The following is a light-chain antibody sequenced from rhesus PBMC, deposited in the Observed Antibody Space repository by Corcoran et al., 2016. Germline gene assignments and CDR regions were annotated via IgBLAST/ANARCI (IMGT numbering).Light chain of an antibody. CDR2: YAS. Sequence: DIQMTQSPSSLSASVGDRVTITCRASQGINHYLSWYQQKPGKAPKTLIYYASSLETGVPSMFSGTGSGTDYTLTISSLQPEDIATYYCQQYNNSPLTFGGGTKVEIK. CDR3: QQYNNSPLT. V-gene: IGKV1-66*01. CDR1: QGINHY. J-gene: IGKJ4*01.